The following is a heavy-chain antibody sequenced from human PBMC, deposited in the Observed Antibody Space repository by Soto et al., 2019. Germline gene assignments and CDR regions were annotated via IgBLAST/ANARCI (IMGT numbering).Heavy chain of an antibody. J-gene: IGHJ4*02. CDR2: INAGNGNT. CDR3: ATPIVACY. CDR1: GYTFTSYA. D-gene: IGHD5-12*01. Sequence: ASVKVSCKASGYTFTSYAIHWVRQAPGQRLEWMGWINAGNGNTKYSQKFQGRVIITRDTSAGTAYMELRSLRSEDTAVYYCATPIVACYWGQGTLVTVSS. V-gene: IGHV1-3*01.